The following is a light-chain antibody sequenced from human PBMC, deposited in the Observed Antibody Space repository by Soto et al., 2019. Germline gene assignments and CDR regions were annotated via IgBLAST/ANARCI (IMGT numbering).Light chain of an antibody. CDR2: GAS. J-gene: IGKJ1*01. Sequence: NVLTKSPPAVTRSQGERATCSCRASQSVSSYLAWYQQKPGQAPRLLIYGASSRPTGIPARFSGSRSGTDFTLTIRSLQSEAFAVYYCQQYNNWPWTFGQGTKVDI. CDR1: QSVSSY. V-gene: IGKV3D-15*01. CDR3: QQYNNWPWT.